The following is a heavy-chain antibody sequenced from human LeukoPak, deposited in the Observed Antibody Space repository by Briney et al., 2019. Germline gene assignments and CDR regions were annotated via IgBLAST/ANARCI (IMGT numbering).Heavy chain of an antibody. D-gene: IGHD1-26*01. CDR2: IRHEGTEK. V-gene: IGHV3-30*02. CDR3: ARLMVGQAGVGATHFDY. Sequence: GGSLRLSCVASGFTFSNYGMHWVRQAPGKGLEWLTFIRHEGTEKYYADSVKGGFTISRDNSRNTLYLQVDSRGPEDTAVYYCARLMVGQAGVGATHFDYWGQGTLVSVSS. J-gene: IGHJ4*02. CDR1: GFTFSNYG.